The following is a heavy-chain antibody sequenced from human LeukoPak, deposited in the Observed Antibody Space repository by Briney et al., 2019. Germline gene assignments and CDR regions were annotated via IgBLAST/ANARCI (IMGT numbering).Heavy chain of an antibody. J-gene: IGHJ4*02. CDR1: GGSISSYY. D-gene: IGHD3-22*01. V-gene: IGHV4-59*08. CDR3: ARLRYYYDSSGYQALSEFDY. CDR2: IYYSGST. Sequence: PSETLSLTCTVSGGSISSYYWSWIRQPPGKGLEWIGYIYYSGSTNYNPSLKSRVTISVDTSKNQFSLKLSSETAADTAVYYCARLRYYYDSSGYQALSEFDYWGQGTLVTVSS.